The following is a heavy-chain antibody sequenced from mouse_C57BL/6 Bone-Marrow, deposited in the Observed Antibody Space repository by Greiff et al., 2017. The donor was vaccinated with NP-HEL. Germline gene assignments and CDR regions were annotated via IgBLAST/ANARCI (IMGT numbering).Heavy chain of an antibody. CDR3: ARGDGSSYDYFDY. Sequence: QVQLKQSGPELVKPGASVKISCKASGYAFSSSWMNWVKQRPGKGLEWIGRIYPGDGDTNYNGKFKGKATLTADKSSSTAYMQLSSLTSEDSAVYFCARGDGSSYDYFDYWGQGTTLTVSS. CDR2: IYPGDGDT. D-gene: IGHD1-1*01. V-gene: IGHV1-82*01. J-gene: IGHJ2*01. CDR1: GYAFSSSW.